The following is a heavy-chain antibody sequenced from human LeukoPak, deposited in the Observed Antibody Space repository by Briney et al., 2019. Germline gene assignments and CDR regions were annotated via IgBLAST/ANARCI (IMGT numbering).Heavy chain of an antibody. Sequence: SETLSLTCTVSGGSISSHYWSWIRQPPGKGLEWIGYIYYSGSTNYNPSLKSRVTISVDTSKNQFSLKLSSVTAADTAVYYCARSTVYYDSSGYPMRYFDYWGQGTLVTVSS. D-gene: IGHD3-22*01. CDR3: ARSTVYYDSSGYPMRYFDY. CDR2: IYYSGST. CDR1: GGSISSHY. V-gene: IGHV4-59*08. J-gene: IGHJ4*02.